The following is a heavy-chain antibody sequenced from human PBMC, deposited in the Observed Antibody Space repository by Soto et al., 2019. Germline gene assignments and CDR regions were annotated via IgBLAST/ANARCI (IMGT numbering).Heavy chain of an antibody. CDR3: ARAAGITTVVTPGWYFDL. CDR1: GFTVSSNY. J-gene: IGHJ2*01. CDR2: IYSGGST. D-gene: IGHD4-17*01. V-gene: IGHV3-53*04. Sequence: GGSLRLSCAASGFTVSSNYMSWVRQAPGKGLEWVSVIYSGGSTYYADSVKGRFTISRHNSKNTLYLQMNSLRAEDTAVYYCARAAGITTVVTPGWYFDLWGRGTLVTVSS.